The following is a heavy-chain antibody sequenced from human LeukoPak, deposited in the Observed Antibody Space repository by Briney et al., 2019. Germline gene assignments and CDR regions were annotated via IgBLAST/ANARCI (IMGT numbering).Heavy chain of an antibody. Sequence: VASVKASCTASGYTFTSYYMHWVRQAPGQGLEWMGIINPSGGSTSYAQKFQGRVTMTRDTSTSTVYMELSSLRSEDTAVYYCAREGGSGYYRAYGMDVWGQGTTVTVSS. V-gene: IGHV1-46*01. CDR3: AREGGSGYYRAYGMDV. CDR1: GYTFTSYY. D-gene: IGHD3-22*01. J-gene: IGHJ6*02. CDR2: INPSGGST.